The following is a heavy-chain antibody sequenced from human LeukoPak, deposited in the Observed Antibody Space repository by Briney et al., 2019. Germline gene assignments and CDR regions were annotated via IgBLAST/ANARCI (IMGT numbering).Heavy chain of an antibody. Sequence: GGSLRLSCAASGFKFDDYGMSWVRQGPGKGLEWVSGTSGIGVSTGYAGSVKGRFTISRDNANNSLYLEMNSLRDEDTALYYCARVRAYDLWSGFYRDDYYYYMDVWGKGTTVTVSS. CDR2: TSGIGVST. J-gene: IGHJ6*03. V-gene: IGHV3-20*04. CDR3: ARVRAYDLWSGFYRDDYYYYMDV. D-gene: IGHD3-3*01. CDR1: GFKFDDYG.